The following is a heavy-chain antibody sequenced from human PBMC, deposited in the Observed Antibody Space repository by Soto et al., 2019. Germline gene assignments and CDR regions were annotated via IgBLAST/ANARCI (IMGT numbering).Heavy chain of an antibody. CDR1: GFTFSSYA. V-gene: IGHV3-23*01. Sequence: GGSLRLSCAASGFTFSSYAMSWVRQAPGKGLEWVSAISGSGGSTYYADSVKGRFTISRDNSKNTLYLQMNSLRAEDTAVYYCAKDGEEAARPESGYFDYWGQGTLVTVSS. D-gene: IGHD6-6*01. CDR3: AKDGEEAARPESGYFDY. J-gene: IGHJ4*02. CDR2: ISGSGGST.